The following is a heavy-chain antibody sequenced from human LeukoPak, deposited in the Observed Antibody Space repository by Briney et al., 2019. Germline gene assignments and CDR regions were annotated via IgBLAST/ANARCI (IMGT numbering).Heavy chain of an antibody. V-gene: IGHV1-46*01. CDR1: RYTFTNYY. J-gene: IGHJ5*02. CDR2: INPSSGNT. CDR3: ASTYGSGWGFDP. D-gene: IGHD3-10*01. Sequence: GASVKVSCKASRYTFTNYYMHWVRQAPGQGLEWMGIINPSSGNTIYAQKFQGSVTMTRDTSTSTVYMELSSLRSEDTAVYYCASTYGSGWGFDPWGQGTLVTVSS.